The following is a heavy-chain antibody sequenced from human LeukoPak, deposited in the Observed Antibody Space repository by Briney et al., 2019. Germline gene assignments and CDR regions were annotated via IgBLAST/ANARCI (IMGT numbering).Heavy chain of an antibody. CDR3: ASSGSNYAYYYYGMDV. CDR1: GGSISSGSYY. V-gene: IGHV4-61*02. D-gene: IGHD3-10*01. CDR2: IYTSGST. J-gene: IGHJ6*02. Sequence: SQTLSLTCTVSGGSISSGSYYWSWIRQPAGKGLEWIGRIYTSGSTNYNPSLKSRVTISVDTSKNQFSLKLSSVTAADTAVYYCASSGSNYAYYYYGMDVWGQGTTVTVSS.